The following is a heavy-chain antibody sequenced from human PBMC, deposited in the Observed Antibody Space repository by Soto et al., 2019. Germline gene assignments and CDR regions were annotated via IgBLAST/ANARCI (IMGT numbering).Heavy chain of an antibody. CDR2: ISYDGSNK. Sequence: GGSLRLSCAASGFTFSSYAMRWVRQAPGKGLEWVAVISYDGSNKYYADSVKGRFTISRDNSKNTLYLQMNSLRAEDTAVYYCARGQGDFIVVVPAATLDYWGQGTLVTAPQ. D-gene: IGHD2-2*01. J-gene: IGHJ4*02. CDR1: GFTFSSYA. CDR3: ARGQGDFIVVVPAATLDY. V-gene: IGHV3-30-3*01.